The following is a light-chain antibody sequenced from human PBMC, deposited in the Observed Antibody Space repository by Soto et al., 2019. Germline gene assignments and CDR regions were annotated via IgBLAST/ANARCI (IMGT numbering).Light chain of an antibody. CDR1: QSVSSNY. CDR3: QQYGSSPIT. Sequence: ESVLTQSPGTLSLSPGERATLSCRASQSVSSNYLSWYQQKPGQAPRLLIYGASTRATGIPDRFSGSGSGTDVTLTISRLEPEDSAVYYCQQYGSSPITFGQGTRLEIK. J-gene: IGKJ5*01. CDR2: GAS. V-gene: IGKV3-20*01.